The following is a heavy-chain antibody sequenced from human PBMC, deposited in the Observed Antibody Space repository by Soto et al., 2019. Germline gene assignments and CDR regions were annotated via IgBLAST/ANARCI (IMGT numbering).Heavy chain of an antibody. Sequence: QVQLVESGGGVVQPGRSLRLSCAASGFTFSSYGMHWVRQAPGKGLEWVAVIWYDGSNKYYADSVKGRFTISRDNSKNTLYLQMNSLRAEDTAVYYCAREGFGGPTPDYWGQGTLVTVSS. CDR2: IWYDGSNK. J-gene: IGHJ4*02. D-gene: IGHD2-15*01. CDR3: AREGFGGPTPDY. V-gene: IGHV3-33*01. CDR1: GFTFSSYG.